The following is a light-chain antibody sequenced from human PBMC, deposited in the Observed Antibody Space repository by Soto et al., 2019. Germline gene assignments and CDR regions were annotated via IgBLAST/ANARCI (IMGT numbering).Light chain of an antibody. CDR3: QHYNNWPPLT. V-gene: IGKV3D-15*01. J-gene: IGKJ4*01. CDR1: QNIDNN. Sequence: EIVMTQSPATLSVSPGDRVTLSCRASQNIDNNLAWYQQRPGQPPRLLIYGASTRANGIPARFSGSGSGTEFTLTISSLQSEDFAVYCCQHYNNWPPLTFGGGTKVEIK. CDR2: GAS.